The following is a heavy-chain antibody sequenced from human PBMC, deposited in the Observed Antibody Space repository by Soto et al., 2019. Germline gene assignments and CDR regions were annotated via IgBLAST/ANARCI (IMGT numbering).Heavy chain of an antibody. CDR1: GYTFTSYA. Sequence: QVQLVQSGAEVKNPGASVKVSCKASGYTFTSYALHWVRQAPGQRLEWMGWINAGNRNPKYSQKFQDRVTINRDTSASTGYMALSSLRSEGTAVYYCASDLGGLPDSWGQGTLVTVSS. V-gene: IGHV1-3*01. CDR2: INAGNRNP. CDR3: ASDLGGLPDS. J-gene: IGHJ5*01.